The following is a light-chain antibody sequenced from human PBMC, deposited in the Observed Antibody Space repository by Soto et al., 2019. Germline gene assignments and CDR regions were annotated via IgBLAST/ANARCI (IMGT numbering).Light chain of an antibody. CDR3: QQYGNSPQT. V-gene: IGKV3-20*01. J-gene: IGKJ1*01. CDR2: GAS. CDR1: QSININ. Sequence: EIVMTQSPATLSVSPGERATLSCRASQSININLAWYQQKPGQAPRLLIYGASSRATGIPNRFSGSGSGTDFTLTISRLEPEDFAVYYCQQYGNSPQTFGQGTKVDIK.